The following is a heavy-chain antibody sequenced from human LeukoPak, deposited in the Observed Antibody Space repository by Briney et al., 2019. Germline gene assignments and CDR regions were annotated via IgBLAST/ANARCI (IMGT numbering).Heavy chain of an antibody. V-gene: IGHV3-21*01. CDR3: ARNKLGISEKYMDV. CDR1: GFTFSSYS. CDR2: ISSSSSYM. Sequence: GGSLRLSCAASGFTFSSYSMNWVRQAPGKGLEWVSSISSSSSYMYYADSVKGRFTISRDNAKNSLYLQMNSLRAEDTAVYYCARNKLGISEKYMDVWGKGTTVTISS. D-gene: IGHD1-7*01. J-gene: IGHJ6*03.